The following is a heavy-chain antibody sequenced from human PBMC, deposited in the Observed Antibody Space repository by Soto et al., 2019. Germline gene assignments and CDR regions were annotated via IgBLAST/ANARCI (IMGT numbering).Heavy chain of an antibody. CDR2: IYYSGST. J-gene: IGHJ4*02. CDR3: ASTRGCSSTSCYPYWV. V-gene: IGHV4-31*03. Sequence: PSETLSLTCTVSGGSISSGGYYWSWIRQHPGKGLEWIGYIYYSGSTYYNPSLKSRVTISVDTSKNQFSLKLSSVTAADTAVYYCASTRGCSSTSCYPYWVWGQGTLVTVSS. D-gene: IGHD2-2*01. CDR1: GGSISSGGYY.